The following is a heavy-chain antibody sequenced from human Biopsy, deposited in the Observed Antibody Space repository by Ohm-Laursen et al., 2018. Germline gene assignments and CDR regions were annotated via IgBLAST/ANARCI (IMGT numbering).Heavy chain of an antibody. J-gene: IGHJ4*02. Sequence: LSLTCAVYGESFNGYYWSWIRQTPGKGLEWVGFIRNRASGGTTEYAASVKGRFVISRDDSRSVAYLQMNSLKTEDTAVYYCARPGGSGVGIYPIDHWGQGTLVTVSS. D-gene: IGHD3-3*01. CDR1: GESFNGYY. CDR2: IRNRASGGTT. V-gene: IGHV3-49*03. CDR3: ARPGGSGVGIYPIDH.